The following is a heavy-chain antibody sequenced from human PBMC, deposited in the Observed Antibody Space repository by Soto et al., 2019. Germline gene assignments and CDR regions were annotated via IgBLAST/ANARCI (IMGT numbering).Heavy chain of an antibody. D-gene: IGHD5-18*01. J-gene: IGHJ4*02. Sequence: GASVKVSCKASGYTFTSYAMHWVRQAPGQRLEWMGWINAGNGNTKYSQKFQGRVTITRDTSASTAYMELSSLRSEDTAVYYCARDPRGYSYGPQAQYYFDYWGQGTLVTVSS. V-gene: IGHV1-3*01. CDR3: ARDPRGYSYGPQAQYYFDY. CDR2: INAGNGNT. CDR1: GYTFTSYA.